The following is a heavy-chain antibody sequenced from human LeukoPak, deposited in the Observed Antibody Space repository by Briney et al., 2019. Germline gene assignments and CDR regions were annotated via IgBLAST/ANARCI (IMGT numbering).Heavy chain of an antibody. CDR3: AKDKGRYSSSWSEYYFDY. D-gene: IGHD6-13*01. J-gene: IGHJ4*02. CDR2: ISGSGGST. CDR1: GFTFSSYA. V-gene: IGHV3-23*01. Sequence: GGTLRLSCAASGFTFSSYAMSWVRQAPGKGLEWVSAISGSGGSTYYADSVKGRFTISRDNSKNTLYLQMNSLRAEDTAVYYCAKDKGRYSSSWSEYYFDYWGQGTLVTVSS.